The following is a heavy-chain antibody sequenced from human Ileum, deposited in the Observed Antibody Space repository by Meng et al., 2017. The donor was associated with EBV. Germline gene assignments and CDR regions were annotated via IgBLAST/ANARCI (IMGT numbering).Heavy chain of an antibody. CDR2: IYHSGST. J-gene: IGHJ4*02. V-gene: IGHV4-4*02. CDR1: GASIGSSYW. D-gene: IGHD3-10*01. Sequence: VLGLGVGKLSGTLFLICAVSGASIGSSYWWTWVRQPPEKGLEWIGEIYHSGSTNYNPSLKSRLTLSVDKSKSQFSLELISVTAADTAVYYCARGRRFGSGRYALDYWGQGTLVTVSS. CDR3: ARGRRFGSGRYALDY.